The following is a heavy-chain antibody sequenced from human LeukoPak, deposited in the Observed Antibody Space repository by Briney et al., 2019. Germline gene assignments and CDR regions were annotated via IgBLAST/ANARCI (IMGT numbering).Heavy chain of an antibody. CDR3: ARDRPLRGYSYVYFDY. Sequence: SVKVSCKASGGAFSSYAISWVRQAPGQGLEWMGGIIPIFGTANYAQKFQGRVTITADESTSTAYMELSSLRSEDTAVYYCARDRPLRGYSYVYFDYWGQGTLVTVSS. V-gene: IGHV1-69*01. CDR1: GGAFSSYA. CDR2: IIPIFGTA. D-gene: IGHD5-18*01. J-gene: IGHJ4*02.